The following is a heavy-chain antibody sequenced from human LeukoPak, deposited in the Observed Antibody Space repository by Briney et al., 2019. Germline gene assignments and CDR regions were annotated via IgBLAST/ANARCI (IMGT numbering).Heavy chain of an antibody. CDR1: GFTFSSYA. J-gene: IGHJ4*02. Sequence: PGGSLRLSCAASGFTFSSYAMHWVRQAPGKGLEWVAVISYDGSNKYYADSVKGRFTISRDNSKNTLYLQMNSLRAEDTAVYYCASDIVVVPAATDYWGQGPLVTVSS. CDR3: ASDIVVVPAATDY. CDR2: ISYDGSNK. D-gene: IGHD2-2*01. V-gene: IGHV3-30-3*01.